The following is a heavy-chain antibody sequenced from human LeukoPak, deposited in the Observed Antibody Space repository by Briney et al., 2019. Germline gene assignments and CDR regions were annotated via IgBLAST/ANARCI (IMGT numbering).Heavy chain of an antibody. J-gene: IGHJ4*02. CDR2: IYYSGST. V-gene: IGHV4-59*01. Sequence: PSETLSLTCTVSGGSISSYYWSWIRQPPGKGLEWIGYIYYSGSTNYNPSLKSRVTISVDTSKNQLSLKLSSVTAADTAVYYCASTADTAMVTSVYYFDYWGQGTLVTVSS. D-gene: IGHD5-18*01. CDR3: ASTADTAMVTSVYYFDY. CDR1: GGSISSYY.